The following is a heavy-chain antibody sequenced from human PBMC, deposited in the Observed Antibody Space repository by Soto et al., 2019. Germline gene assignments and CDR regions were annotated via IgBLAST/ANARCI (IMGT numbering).Heavy chain of an antibody. J-gene: IGHJ4*02. V-gene: IGHV4-30-4*01. CDR3: VRYCSTTKCPFDY. Sequence: SETLSLTCTVSGGSISSCGSYWGWIRQPPGKGLEWIGYIYYSGNTYFNPSLKSRVTLSVDTSKNQFSLSLSSVTAADTAVYYCVRYCSTTKCPFDYWGQGTLVTVSS. CDR2: IYYSGNT. D-gene: IGHD2-2*01. CDR1: GGSISSCGSY.